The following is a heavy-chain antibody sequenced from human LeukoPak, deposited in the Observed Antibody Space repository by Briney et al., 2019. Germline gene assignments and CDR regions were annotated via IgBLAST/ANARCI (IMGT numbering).Heavy chain of an antibody. J-gene: IGHJ6*02. CDR3: ARGRGRSTERTYYYYYGMDV. CDR1: GGSFSGYY. D-gene: IGHD2-2*01. Sequence: SGTLSLTCAVYGGSFSGYYRSWIRQPPGKGLEWIGEINHSGSTNYNPSLKSRVTISVDTSKNQFSLKLSSVTAADTAVYYCARGRGRSTERTYYYYYGMDVWGQGTTVTVSS. CDR2: INHSGST. V-gene: IGHV4-34*01.